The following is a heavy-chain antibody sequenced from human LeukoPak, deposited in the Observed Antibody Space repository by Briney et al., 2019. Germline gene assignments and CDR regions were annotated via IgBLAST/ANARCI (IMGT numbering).Heavy chain of an antibody. CDR3: ARAGGSGSHDY. Sequence: SETLSLTCAVFGGSISSGGYSWSWIRQPPGKGLEWIGYIYHSGSTYYNPSLKSRVTISVDRSKNQFSLKLSSVTAADTAVYYCARAGGSGSHDYWGQGTLVTVSS. CDR2: IYHSGST. V-gene: IGHV4-30-2*01. J-gene: IGHJ4*02. CDR1: GGSISSGGYS. D-gene: IGHD3-10*01.